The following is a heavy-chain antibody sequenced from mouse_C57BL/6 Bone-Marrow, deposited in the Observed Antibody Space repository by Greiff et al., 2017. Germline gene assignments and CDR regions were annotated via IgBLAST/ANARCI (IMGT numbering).Heavy chain of an antibody. CDR1: GYTFTSYW. CDR3: ARGRLRFYYAMDY. Sequence: QVQLQQPGAELVMPGASVKLSCKASGYTFTSYWMHWVKQRPGQGLEWIGEIDPSDSYTNYNQKFKGKSTLTVDKSSSTAYMQLSSLTSEDSAVYYGARGRLRFYYAMDYWGQGTSVTVSS. D-gene: IGHD3-2*02. J-gene: IGHJ4*01. V-gene: IGHV1-69*01. CDR2: IDPSDSYT.